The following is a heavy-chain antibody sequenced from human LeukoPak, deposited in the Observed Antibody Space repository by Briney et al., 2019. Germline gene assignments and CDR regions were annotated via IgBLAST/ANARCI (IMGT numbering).Heavy chain of an antibody. V-gene: IGHV3-23*01. CDR2: ISGSGGNT. CDR1: EFTFSSYA. Sequence: GGSLRLSCAASEFTFSSYAMSWVRQAPGKGLEWVSLISGSGGNTYHADSVKGRFTISRDNSKNTLYLQMNSLRAEDTAVYYCARDFSGGWPLMSYWGQGTLVTVSS. D-gene: IGHD6-19*01. J-gene: IGHJ4*02. CDR3: ARDFSGGWPLMSY.